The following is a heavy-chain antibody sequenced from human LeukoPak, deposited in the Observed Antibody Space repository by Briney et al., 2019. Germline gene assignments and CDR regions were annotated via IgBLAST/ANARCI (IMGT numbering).Heavy chain of an antibody. Sequence: ASVKVSCTASGYTFTGYYMHWVRQAPGQGLEWMGWINPNSGGTNYAQKFQGRVTMTRDTSISTAYMELSRLRSDDTAVYYCARELYYDSSGSYRTAYYYYMDVWGKGTTVTVSS. CDR1: GYTFTGYY. CDR2: INPNSGGT. V-gene: IGHV1-2*02. D-gene: IGHD3-22*01. CDR3: ARELYYDSSGSYRTAYYYYMDV. J-gene: IGHJ6*03.